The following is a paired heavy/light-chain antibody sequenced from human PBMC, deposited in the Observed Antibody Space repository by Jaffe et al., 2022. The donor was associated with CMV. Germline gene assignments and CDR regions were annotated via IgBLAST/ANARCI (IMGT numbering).Light chain of an antibody. Sequence: QSALTQPRSVSGSPGQSVTISCTGTSSDVGGYKYVSWYQQHPGKAPKFMIYDVNKRPSGVPDRFSGSKSGDTASLTISGLQPEDEADYFCCSYAGSYTWVFGGGTKLTVL. CDR1: SSDVGGYKY. V-gene: IGLV2-11*01. J-gene: IGLJ3*02. CDR2: DVN. CDR3: CSYAGSYTWV.
Heavy chain of an antibody. D-gene: IGHD3-9*01. CDR3: AKVGLRYFDQRGAYYYGMDV. V-gene: IGHV3-30*18. Sequence: QVQLVESGGGVVQPGRSLRLSCAASGFTFSSYGMHWVRQAPGKGLEWVSLISSDGSNKYYADSLKGQGRFTISRDNSKNTVYLQINSLRAEDSAVYYCAKVGLRYFDQRGAYYYGMDVWGQGTTVTVSS. CDR1: GFTFSSYG. CDR2: ISSDGSNK. J-gene: IGHJ6*02.